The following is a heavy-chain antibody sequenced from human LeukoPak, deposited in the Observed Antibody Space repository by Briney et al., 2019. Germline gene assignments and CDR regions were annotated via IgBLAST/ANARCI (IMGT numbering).Heavy chain of an antibody. CDR1: GYTFIDYY. CDR3: GRVAAAGIYPYYYNAMDV. J-gene: IGHJ6*02. D-gene: IGHD6-13*01. V-gene: IGHV1-2*02. CDR2: INSKSGGT. Sequence: GASVKVSCKASGYTFIDYYIHWVRQAPGQGLEWMGWINSKSGGTNYAQKFQGRVTMTRDTSISTVYMELSSLRSDDTAVYYCGRVAAAGIYPYYYNAMDVWGQGTTVTVS.